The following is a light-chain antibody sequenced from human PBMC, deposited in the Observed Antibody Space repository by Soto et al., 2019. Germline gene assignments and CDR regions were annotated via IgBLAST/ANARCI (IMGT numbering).Light chain of an antibody. CDR1: NVGSKT. V-gene: IGLV3-21*02. CDR3: QVWDSSSVHQV. Sequence: SYELTQPPSVSVAPGQTARITCGVNNVGSKTVHWYQQKPGQAPVLVVYDDSDRPSGIPERFFGSNSGNTANLTISRVEAGDEADYYCQVWDSSSVHQVSGTGTKGIAL. J-gene: IGLJ1*01. CDR2: DDS.